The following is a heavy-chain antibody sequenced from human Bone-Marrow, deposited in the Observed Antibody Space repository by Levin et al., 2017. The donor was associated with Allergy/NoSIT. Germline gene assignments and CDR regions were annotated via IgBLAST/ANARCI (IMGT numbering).Heavy chain of an antibody. D-gene: IGHD3-10*01. Sequence: EASVKVSCQASGYTFINYDITWVRRAPGQGLEWMGWIKSKNGNTNYAQKVQGRITLTTDTSTSTAYMELRSLRSDDTAVYYCARGSGSSSAGLEYWGQGTLLTVPS. CDR3: ARGSGSSSAGLEY. CDR1: GYTFINYD. CDR2: IKSKNGNT. V-gene: IGHV1-18*01. J-gene: IGHJ4*02.